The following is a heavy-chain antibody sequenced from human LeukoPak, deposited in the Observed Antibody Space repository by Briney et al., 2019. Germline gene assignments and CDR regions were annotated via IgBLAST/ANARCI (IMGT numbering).Heavy chain of an antibody. J-gene: IGHJ5*02. CDR3: ARPGRIAAAMGVYNWFDP. CDR1: GYIFTGYY. D-gene: IGHD6-13*01. CDR2: INPSGGST. V-gene: IGHV1-46*01. Sequence: GASVKVSCKASGYIFTGYYIHWVRQAPGQGLEWMGIINPSGGSTSYAQKFQGRVTMTRDTSTSTVYMELSSLRSEDTAVYYCARPGRIAAAMGVYNWFDPWGQGTLVTVSS.